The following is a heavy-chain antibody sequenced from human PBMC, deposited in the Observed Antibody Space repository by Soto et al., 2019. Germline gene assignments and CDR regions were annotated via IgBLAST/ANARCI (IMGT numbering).Heavy chain of an antibody. V-gene: IGHV4-59*08. J-gene: IGHJ4*02. Sequence: SDTLSLTCTVAGGSISSYYWSWIRQPPGKGLEWIGYIYYSGSTNYNPSLKSRVTISVDTSKNQFSLKLSSVTAADTAVYYCARLTSWNGGNEYYFDYWGQGTLVTVSS. CDR1: GGSISSYY. D-gene: IGHD2-15*01. CDR3: ARLTSWNGGNEYYFDY. CDR2: IYYSGST.